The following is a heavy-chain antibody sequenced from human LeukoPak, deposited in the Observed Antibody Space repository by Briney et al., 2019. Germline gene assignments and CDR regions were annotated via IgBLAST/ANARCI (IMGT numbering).Heavy chain of an antibody. D-gene: IGHD6-19*01. J-gene: IGHJ3*02. CDR1: GGSISSYY. CDR3: ARVVAVAGTPDAFDI. V-gene: IGHV4-59*01. Sequence: TSETLSLTCTVSGGSISSYYWSWIRQPPGKGLEWIGYIYYSGSTNYNPSLKSRVTISVDTSKNQFSLKLSSVIAADTAVYYCARVVAVAGTPDAFDIWGQGTMVTVSS. CDR2: IYYSGST.